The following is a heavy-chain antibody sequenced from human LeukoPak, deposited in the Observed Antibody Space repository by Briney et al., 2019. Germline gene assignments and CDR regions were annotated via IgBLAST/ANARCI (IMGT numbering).Heavy chain of an antibody. J-gene: IGHJ4*02. V-gene: IGHV1-69*06. Sequence: SVKVSCKASGGTFSSYAISWVRQAPGQGLEWMGGIIPIFGTPNYAQKFQGRVTITADKSTSTAYMELSSLRSEDTAVYYCARDGAVETFDYWGQGTLVTVSS. D-gene: IGHD3-16*01. CDR3: ARDGAVETFDY. CDR2: IIPIFGTP. CDR1: GGTFSSYA.